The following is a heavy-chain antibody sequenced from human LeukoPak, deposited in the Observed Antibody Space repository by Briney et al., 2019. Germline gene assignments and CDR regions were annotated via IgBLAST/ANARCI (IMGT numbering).Heavy chain of an antibody. J-gene: IGHJ3*02. D-gene: IGHD1-7*01. Sequence: SETLSLTCTVSGGSISGYYWSWIRQPAGKGLEWIGRIYTSGSTHYNPSLKSRVTMSVDTSKNQFSLKLSSVTAADTAVYYCARLMTGTTTAFDIWGQGTMVTVSS. CDR3: ARLMTGTTTAFDI. CDR2: IYTSGST. V-gene: IGHV4-4*07. CDR1: GGSISGYY.